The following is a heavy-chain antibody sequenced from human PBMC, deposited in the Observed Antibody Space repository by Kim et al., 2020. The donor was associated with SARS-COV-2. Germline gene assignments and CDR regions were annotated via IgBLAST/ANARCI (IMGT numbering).Heavy chain of an antibody. V-gene: IGHV3-9*01. D-gene: IGHD5-18*01. CDR3: AKDIGARGYNFDY. J-gene: IGHJ4*02. CDR2: ISWNSGSI. Sequence: GGSLRLSCAASGFTFDDYAMHWVRQAPGKGLEWVSGISWNSGSIGYADSVKGRFTISRDNAKNSLYLQMNSLRAEDTALYYCAKDIGARGYNFDYWGQGTLVTVSS. CDR1: GFTFDDYA.